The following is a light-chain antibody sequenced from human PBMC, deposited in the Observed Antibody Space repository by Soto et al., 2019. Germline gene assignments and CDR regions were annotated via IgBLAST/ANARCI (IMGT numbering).Light chain of an antibody. J-gene: IGKJ4*01. CDR2: GAS. V-gene: IGKV3-20*01. CDR1: QSVSSSY. Sequence: EIVMTQSPATLSVSPGERATLSCRASQSVSSSYLAWYQQKPGQTPRLLIYGASNRATGIPDRFSGSGSGTDFTLTISRLEPEDFSVYYCQQYGSPPATFGGGTKADI. CDR3: QQYGSPPAT.